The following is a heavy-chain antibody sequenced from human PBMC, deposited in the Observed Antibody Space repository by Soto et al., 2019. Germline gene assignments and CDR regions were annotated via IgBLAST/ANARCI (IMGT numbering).Heavy chain of an antibody. Sequence: ASVKVACKASGYTVTGYFMQWAGQSTGQGLEWMGWINPNSGGTNYAQKFQGWVTMTRDTSISTAYMELSRLRSDDTAVYYCARAVVVVPAAREREAYYYYYGMDVWGQGTTVTVSS. J-gene: IGHJ6*02. CDR1: GYTVTGYF. D-gene: IGHD2-2*01. CDR3: ARAVVVVPAAREREAYYYYYGMDV. CDR2: INPNSGGT. V-gene: IGHV1-2*04.